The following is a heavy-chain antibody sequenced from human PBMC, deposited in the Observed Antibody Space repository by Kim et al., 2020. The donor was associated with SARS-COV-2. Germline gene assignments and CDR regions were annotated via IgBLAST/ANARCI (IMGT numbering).Heavy chain of an antibody. CDR1: GFTFTDYS. D-gene: IGHD6-6*01. CDR2: IDSGGSSI. V-gene: IGHV3-48*01. CDR3: ARDYSSSSGLDS. Sequence: GGSLRLSCAASGFTFTDYSMHWVRQAPGKGLEWVSYIDSGGSSIFYADSVKGRLTVSRDNAKSSLYLQMNGLRAEDTAVYYCARDYSSSSGLDSWGQGTL. J-gene: IGHJ4*02.